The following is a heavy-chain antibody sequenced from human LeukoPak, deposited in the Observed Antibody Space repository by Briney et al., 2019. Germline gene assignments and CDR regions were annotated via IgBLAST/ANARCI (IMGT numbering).Heavy chain of an antibody. CDR2: ISSNGGST. J-gene: IGHJ6*03. V-gene: IGHV3-64*01. Sequence: GGSLRLSCAASGFTFSSYAMHWVRQAPGKGLEYVSAISSNGGSTYYANSVKGRFTISRDNSKNTLYLQMGSLRAEDMAVYYCARVPIWNDDDYYYYYMDVWGKGTTVTVSS. CDR1: GFTFSSYA. D-gene: IGHD1-1*01. CDR3: ARVPIWNDDDYYYYYMDV.